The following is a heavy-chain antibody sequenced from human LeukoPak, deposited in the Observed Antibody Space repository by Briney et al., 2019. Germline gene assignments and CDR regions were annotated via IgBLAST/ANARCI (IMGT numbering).Heavy chain of an antibody. V-gene: IGHV1-24*01. J-gene: IGHJ5*02. CDR2: FDPEDGET. D-gene: IGHD3-10*01. CDR1: GYTLTELS. Sequence: ASVKVSCKVSGYTLTELSMHWVRQAPGKGLEWMGGFDPEDGETIYAQKFQGRVTMTEDTSTDTAYMELSSLRSEDTAVYYCATGRGSGSYHNWFDPWGQGTLVTVSS. CDR3: ATGRGSGSYHNWFDP.